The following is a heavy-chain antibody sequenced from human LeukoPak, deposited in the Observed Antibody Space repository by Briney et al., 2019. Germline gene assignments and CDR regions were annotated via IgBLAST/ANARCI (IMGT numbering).Heavy chain of an antibody. J-gene: IGHJ4*02. CDR3: ARKAAAGLHFDY. CDR1: GGSISRGGYS. Sequence: PSQTLTLTCAVSGGSISRGGYSWSWIRQPPGKGLEWIGYIYHSGSTYYNPSLKSRVTISVDRSKNQFSLKLSAVTAADTAVYYCARKAAAGLHFDYWGLGTLVTVSS. CDR2: IYHSGST. D-gene: IGHD6-13*01. V-gene: IGHV4-30-2*01.